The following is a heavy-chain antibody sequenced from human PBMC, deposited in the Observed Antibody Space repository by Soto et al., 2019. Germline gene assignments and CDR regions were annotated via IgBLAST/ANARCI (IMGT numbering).Heavy chain of an antibody. CDR1: GFTFSSYG. CDR2: ISYDGSNK. D-gene: IGHD3-3*01. J-gene: IGHJ6*02. V-gene: IGHV3-30*18. CDR3: AKAQTIFGVVIISHSAYYYGMDV. Sequence: HPGGSLRLSCPASGFTFSSYGMHWVRQAPGKGLEWVAVISYDGSNKYYADSVKGRFTISRDNSKNTLYLQMNSLRAEDTAVYYCAKAQTIFGVVIISHSAYYYGMDVWGQGTTVTVSS.